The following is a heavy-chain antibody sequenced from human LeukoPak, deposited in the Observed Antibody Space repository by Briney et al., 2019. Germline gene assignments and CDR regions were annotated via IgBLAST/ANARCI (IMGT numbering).Heavy chain of an antibody. V-gene: IGHV4-38-2*02. CDR3: ARERATYYYDSSGYYPDY. CDR1: GYSISSGYY. J-gene: IGHJ4*02. Sequence: SETLSLTCAVSGYSISSGYYWGWIRQPPGKGLEWIGGINHSGSTNYNPSLKSRVTISVDTSKNQFSLKLSSVTAADTAVYYCARERATYYYDSSGYYPDYWGQGTLVTVSS. D-gene: IGHD3-22*01. CDR2: INHSGST.